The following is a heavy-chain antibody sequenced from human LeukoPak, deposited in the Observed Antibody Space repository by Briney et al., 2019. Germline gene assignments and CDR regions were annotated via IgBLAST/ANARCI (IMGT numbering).Heavy chain of an antibody. CDR3: ARELLTQWELRGMDY. J-gene: IGHJ4*02. V-gene: IGHV3-20*04. Sequence: PGGSLRLSCAASGFTFDDYGMSWVRQAPGKGLEWVSGINWNGGSTGYADSVKGRFTISRDNAKNSLYLQMSSLRAEDTALYYCARELLTQWELRGMDYWGQGTLVTVSS. CDR2: INWNGGST. CDR1: GFTFDDYG. D-gene: IGHD1-26*01.